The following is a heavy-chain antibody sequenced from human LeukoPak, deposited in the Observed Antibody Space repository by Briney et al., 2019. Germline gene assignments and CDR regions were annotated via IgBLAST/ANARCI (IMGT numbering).Heavy chain of an antibody. CDR2: IYYSGST. Sequence: PSETLSLTCTVSGGSISSYYWSWIRQPPGKGLEWIGYIYYSGSTNYNPSLKSRVTISVDTSKNQFSLKLSSVTAADTVVYYCARVVPAAISMDVWGQGTTVTVSS. CDR3: ARVVPAAISMDV. J-gene: IGHJ6*02. V-gene: IGHV4-59*01. D-gene: IGHD2-2*01. CDR1: GGSISSYY.